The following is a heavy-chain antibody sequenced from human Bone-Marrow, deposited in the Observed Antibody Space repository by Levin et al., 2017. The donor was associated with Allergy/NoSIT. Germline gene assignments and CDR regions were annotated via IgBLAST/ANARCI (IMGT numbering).Heavy chain of an antibody. Sequence: KSSETLSLTCNVSGGSVSSGSYYWSWIRLPPGKGLEWIGYIYYSGSTTHNPSLKSRVTISVDTSKNQFSLKINSVTAADTAVYYCARSEMADDAFDIWGQGTMVTVSS. J-gene: IGHJ3*02. CDR3: ARSEMADDAFDI. CDR1: GGSVSSGSYY. D-gene: IGHD5-24*01. V-gene: IGHV4-61*01. CDR2: IYYSGST.